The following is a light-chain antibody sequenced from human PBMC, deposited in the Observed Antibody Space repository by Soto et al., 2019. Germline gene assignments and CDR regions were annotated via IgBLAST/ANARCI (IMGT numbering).Light chain of an antibody. V-gene: IGKV3-20*01. CDR3: QQYGGSPRT. CDR1: QSVGSSY. Sequence: EIVLTQSPGTLSLSPGERATLSCRASQSVGSSYLAWYQHKPGQAPRLLIYGASSRATGIPDRFSGSGSGTDFTLTISRLEPEDFAVYYCQQYGGSPRTFGQGTKVEIK. J-gene: IGKJ1*01. CDR2: GAS.